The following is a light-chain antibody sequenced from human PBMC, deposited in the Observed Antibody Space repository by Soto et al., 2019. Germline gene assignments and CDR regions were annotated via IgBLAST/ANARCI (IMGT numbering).Light chain of an antibody. V-gene: IGLV1-44*01. Sequence: QSVLTQPPSASGTPGQRVTISCSGSSSNIGSNAVNWYQHLPGTAPKLLIYSNDQRPSGVPDRFSGSKSGTSASLAISGLQSEDEADYYCAAWDTRLYGPVFGGGTKVTVL. CDR3: AAWDTRLYGPV. CDR1: SSNIGSNA. J-gene: IGLJ3*02. CDR2: SND.